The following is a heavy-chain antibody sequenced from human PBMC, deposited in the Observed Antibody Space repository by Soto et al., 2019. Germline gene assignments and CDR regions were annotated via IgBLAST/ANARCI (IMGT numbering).Heavy chain of an antibody. J-gene: IGHJ4*02. Sequence: SETLSLTCTVSGGSLSGVYWSWLRQPPGKGLEWIGYMSYTGRTDYNPSLKSRVTISVDTSKIQFFLRLTSLTAADTAVYYCATMDSSVYYRIDYWGQGTLVTSPQ. V-gene: IGHV4-59*01. CDR3: ATMDSSVYYRIDY. D-gene: IGHD3-22*01. CDR2: MSYTGRT. CDR1: GGSLSGVY.